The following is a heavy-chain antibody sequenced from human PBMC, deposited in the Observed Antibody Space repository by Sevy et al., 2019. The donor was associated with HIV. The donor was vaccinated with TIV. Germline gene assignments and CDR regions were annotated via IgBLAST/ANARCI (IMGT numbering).Heavy chain of an antibody. CDR2: ISYIGST. V-gene: IGHV4-61*01. Sequence: SETLSLTCTVSGGSLSSGSYYWSWIRQPPGKGLEWIGYISYIGSTNYNPSLKSRVTISVDTSKSQLSLRLTSVAAADTAVYYCVRERIAAAGCYFDNWGQGTLVTVPS. CDR1: GGSLSSGSYY. D-gene: IGHD6-13*01. CDR3: VRERIAAAGCYFDN. J-gene: IGHJ4*02.